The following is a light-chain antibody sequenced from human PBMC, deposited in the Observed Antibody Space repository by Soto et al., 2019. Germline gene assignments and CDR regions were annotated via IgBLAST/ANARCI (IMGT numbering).Light chain of an antibody. V-gene: IGKV3-20*01. CDR2: GAS. CDR1: QSVSSSY. Sequence: EIVLTQSPGTLSLSPGERATLSCRASQSVSSSYLAWNQQKPGQAPRLLIYGASSRATGIPDRFSGSWSGTDFTLTISRLEPEDFAVYYCQQYGSPITFGQGTRLEIK. CDR3: QQYGSPIT. J-gene: IGKJ5*01.